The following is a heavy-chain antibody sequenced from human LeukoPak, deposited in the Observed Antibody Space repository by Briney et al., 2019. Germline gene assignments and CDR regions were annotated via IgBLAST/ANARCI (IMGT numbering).Heavy chain of an antibody. CDR3: AKDALRSSGWYIFDH. J-gene: IGHJ4*02. Sequence: GGSLRLSCAASGFAFSKLAMGWVRQAPGQGLEWVSVISDSGDLTYYADSVKGRFTISRDNSKNTLYLHMNSLRAEDTALYYCAKDALRSSGWYIFDHWGQGTLVTVSP. D-gene: IGHD6-19*01. CDR2: ISDSGDLT. CDR1: GFAFSKLA. V-gene: IGHV3-23*01.